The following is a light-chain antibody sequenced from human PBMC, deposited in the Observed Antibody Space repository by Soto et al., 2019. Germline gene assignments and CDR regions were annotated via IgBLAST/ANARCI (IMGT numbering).Light chain of an antibody. CDR1: QSVSSR. CDR3: QQYHNRWT. CDR2: GAS. J-gene: IGKJ1*01. Sequence: EIVMTQSPATLSVSPGERVTLSCRASQSVSSRLAWYQQKPGQAPRLLIYGASTRATGIPARFSGSGSGTEFTLTIGSVQSEDFAVYYCQQYHNRWTFGQGTKVEIK. V-gene: IGKV3-15*01.